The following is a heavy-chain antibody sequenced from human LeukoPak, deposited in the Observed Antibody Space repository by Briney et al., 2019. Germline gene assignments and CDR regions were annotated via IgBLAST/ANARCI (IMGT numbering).Heavy chain of an antibody. V-gene: IGHV3-23*05. Sequence: GGSLRLSCATSGFTFSTYAMTWVRQAPGKGLEWVSAIDIHATKTDYADSVKGRFTISRDNSKNTLYLQMNSLRGEDTAIYYCARDYKADFWGQGTLVTVSS. CDR1: GFTFSTYA. J-gene: IGHJ4*02. CDR3: ARDYKADF. D-gene: IGHD3-10*01. CDR2: IDIHATKT.